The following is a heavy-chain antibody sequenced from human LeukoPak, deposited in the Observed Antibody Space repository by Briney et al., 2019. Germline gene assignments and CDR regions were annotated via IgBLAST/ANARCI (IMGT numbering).Heavy chain of an antibody. J-gene: IGHJ4*02. CDR2: ISWNSGSI. CDR3: AKDISLEYAGATQFDY. Sequence: GGSLRLSCAASGFTFDDYAMHWVRQAPGKGLEWVSGISWNSGSIGYADSVKGRFTISRDNAKNSLYLQMNSLRAEDTALYYCAKDISLEYAGATQFDYWGQGTLVTVSS. D-gene: IGHD1-26*01. CDR1: GFTFDDYA. V-gene: IGHV3-9*01.